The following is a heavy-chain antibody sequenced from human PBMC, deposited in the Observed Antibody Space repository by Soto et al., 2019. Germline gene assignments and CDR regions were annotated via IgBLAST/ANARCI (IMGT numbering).Heavy chain of an antibody. CDR2: LYNTGCT. CDR3: ARDLWGYCGTDCYPLDV. D-gene: IGHD2-21*02. V-gene: IGHV4-59*01. J-gene: IGHJ6*02. CDR1: GGSISRYY. Sequence: QVRLQESGPGLVKPSETLSLTCTVSGGSISRYYWSWIRQPPGKGLEWIGYLYNTGCTIYNPSLESRVTISVDTSKNQFSLKLNSVTAADTAVYYCARDLWGYCGTDCYPLDVWGPGTTVTVSS.